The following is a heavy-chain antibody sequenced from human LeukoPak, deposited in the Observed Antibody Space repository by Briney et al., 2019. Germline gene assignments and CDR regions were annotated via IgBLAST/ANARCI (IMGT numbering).Heavy chain of an antibody. D-gene: IGHD1-26*01. CDR2: FDPEDGET. J-gene: IGHJ4*02. CDR3: TAGRPWDLLNY. CDR1: GYTLTELS. Sequence: GASVKVSCKVSGYTLTELSLHSVRQAPGKGVEWMGGFDPEDGETLYAQKFQGRVTMTEDTSTDTAHMELSSLRSEDTAVYYCTAGRPWDLLNYWGQGTLVTVSS. V-gene: IGHV1-24*01.